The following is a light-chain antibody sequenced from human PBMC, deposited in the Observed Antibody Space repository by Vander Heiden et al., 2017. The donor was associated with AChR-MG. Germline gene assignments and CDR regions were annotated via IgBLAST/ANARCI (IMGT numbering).Light chain of an antibody. CDR1: QSILYDSNNKNY. Sequence: DIVMTPSPDPLAVSLGERATINCKSSQSILYDSNNKNYLAWYQHKPGQPPKLLIYWASTREFGVPDRFRGSGSGTDFTLTISSLQAEDVADYFCQQYYSVPYTFGQGTRLDIK. CDR3: QQYYSVPYT. CDR2: WAS. V-gene: IGKV4-1*01. J-gene: IGKJ2*01.